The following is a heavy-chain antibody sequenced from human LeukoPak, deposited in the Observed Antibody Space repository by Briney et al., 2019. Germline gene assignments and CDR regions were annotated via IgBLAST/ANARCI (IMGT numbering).Heavy chain of an antibody. V-gene: IGHV4-4*07. Sequence: SETLSLTCTVSGGSISSYYWSWIRQPAGKGLEWIGRIYTSGSTNYNPSLKSRVTMSVDTSKNQFSLKLSSVTAADTAVYYCVGDGQRLFFDYWGQGTLVTVSS. J-gene: IGHJ4*02. D-gene: IGHD3-10*01. CDR1: GGSISSYY. CDR2: IYTSGST. CDR3: VGDGQRLFFDY.